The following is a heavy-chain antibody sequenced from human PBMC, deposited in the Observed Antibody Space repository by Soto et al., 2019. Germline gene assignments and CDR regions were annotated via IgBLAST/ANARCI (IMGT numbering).Heavy chain of an antibody. CDR3: ARGYGYDSSGYYLFDY. Sequence: ASVKVSCKASGYTFTSYGISWVRQAPGQGLEWMGWISAYNGNTNYAQKLQGRVTMTTDTSTSTAYMELRSLRSDDTDVYYCARGYGYDSSGYYLFDYWGQGTLVTVSS. J-gene: IGHJ4*02. CDR1: GYTFTSYG. V-gene: IGHV1-18*04. CDR2: ISAYNGNT. D-gene: IGHD3-22*01.